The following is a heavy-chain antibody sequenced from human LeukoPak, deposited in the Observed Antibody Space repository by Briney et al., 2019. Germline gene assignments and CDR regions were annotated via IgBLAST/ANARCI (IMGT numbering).Heavy chain of an antibody. CDR1: GYTFTSYG. J-gene: IGHJ5*02. CDR3: ARDQLSRGVWFDP. V-gene: IGHV1-18*01. D-gene: IGHD1-1*01. CDR2: ISAYNSNT. Sequence: GASVKVSCKASGYTFTSYGISWVRQAPGQGLEWMGWISAYNSNTHYAQKLQGRVTMTTDTSTSTAYMEVRSLRSDDTAVYYCARDQLSRGVWFDPWGQGTLVTVSS.